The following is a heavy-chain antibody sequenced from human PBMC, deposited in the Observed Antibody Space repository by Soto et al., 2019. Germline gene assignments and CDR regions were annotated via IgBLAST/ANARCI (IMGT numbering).Heavy chain of an antibody. CDR3: ARVLLWFGELDYGMDV. CDR1: GFTVSSNY. D-gene: IGHD3-10*01. Sequence: GGSLRLSCAASGFTVSSNYMSWVRQAPGKGLEWVSVIYSGGSTYYADSVKGRFTISRHNSKNTLYLQMNSLRAEDTAVYYCARVLLWFGELDYGMDVRGQGSSVTGSS. J-gene: IGHJ6*02. V-gene: IGHV3-53*04. CDR2: IYSGGST.